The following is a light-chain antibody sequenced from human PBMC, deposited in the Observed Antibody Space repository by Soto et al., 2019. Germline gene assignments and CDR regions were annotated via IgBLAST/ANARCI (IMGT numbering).Light chain of an antibody. CDR1: QTISSW. CDR3: QHYYSYSEA. Sequence: DIQMTQSPSTLSGSVGDRVTITCRASQTISSWLAWYQQKPGKATKLLIYKASTLNSGVQSRFSGSGSGTGFTLTISSLHPDDIATYYCQHYYSYSEACGQGTKVELK. J-gene: IGKJ1*01. CDR2: KAS. V-gene: IGKV1-5*03.